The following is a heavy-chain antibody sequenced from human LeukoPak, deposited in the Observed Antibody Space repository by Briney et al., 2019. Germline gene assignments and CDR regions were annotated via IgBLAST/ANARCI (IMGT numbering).Heavy chain of an antibody. J-gene: IGHJ6*03. D-gene: IGHD6-13*01. CDR3: VTAGGTGDKYYFMDV. V-gene: IGHV3-9*01. CDR1: GFTFDDYA. Sequence: PGRSLRLSCAASGFTFDDYAMHWVRLAPGKGLEWVSGISWNSGYIGYADSVKGRFTISRDNSKNSLYLQMDGLRPEDTALYYCVTAGGTGDKYYFMDVWGKGTTVTVSS. CDR2: ISWNSGYI.